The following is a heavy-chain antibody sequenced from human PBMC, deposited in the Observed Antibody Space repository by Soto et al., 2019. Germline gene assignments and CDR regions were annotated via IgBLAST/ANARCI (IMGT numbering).Heavy chain of an antibody. CDR3: ARPQDNGDYSPDY. Sequence: EVQLVESGGGLVQPGGSLRLSCEASGFTFSSYNMNWVRQAPGKGLEWVSYISSSSYTIYYTDSVKGRFTISSDNAKNSVYLQMNSLRDEDTAVYYCARPQDNGDYSPDYWGQGTLVTVSS. CDR1: GFTFSSYN. D-gene: IGHD4-17*01. CDR2: ISSSSYTI. J-gene: IGHJ4*02. V-gene: IGHV3-48*02.